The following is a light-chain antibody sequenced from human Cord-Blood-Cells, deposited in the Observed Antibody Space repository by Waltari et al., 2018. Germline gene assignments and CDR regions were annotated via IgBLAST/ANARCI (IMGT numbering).Light chain of an antibody. J-gene: IGLJ3*02. CDR3: AAWDDSLSGV. CDR1: SSNLGSNY. CDR2: RNK. Sequence: QSVLTQPPSASGTPGQRVTISCSGSSSNLGSNYVYWYQQLPGTAPKLLINRNKQRPSGVPYRFAGSKSGTSASLAISGLRSEDEADYYCAAWDDSLSGVFGGGTKRTVL. V-gene: IGLV1-47*01.